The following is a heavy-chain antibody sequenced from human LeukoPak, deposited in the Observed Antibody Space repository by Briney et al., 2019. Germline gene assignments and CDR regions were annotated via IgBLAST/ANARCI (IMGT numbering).Heavy chain of an antibody. V-gene: IGHV3-23*01. D-gene: IGHD3-22*01. Sequence: GGSLRLSCAASGFTFSAYAMAWVRQAPGKGLEWVSTISGSGGTTYSADSVKGRFTISRDNSKNILYLQVNSLRAGDTAVYYCAKDYYYDSSGYYYGDAFDIWGQGTMVTVAS. CDR1: GFTFSAYA. J-gene: IGHJ3*02. CDR2: ISGSGGTT. CDR3: AKDYYYDSSGYYYGDAFDI.